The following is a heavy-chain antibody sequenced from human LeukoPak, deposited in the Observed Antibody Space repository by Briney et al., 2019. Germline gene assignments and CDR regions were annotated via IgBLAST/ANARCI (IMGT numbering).Heavy chain of an antibody. J-gene: IGHJ5*02. V-gene: IGHV4-34*01. CDR2: INHSGST. CDR3: ARVYGDYSRDWFDP. Sequence: SETLSLTCAVYGGSFSGYYWSWIRQPLGKGQEWIGEINHSGSTNYNPSLKSRVTISVDTSKNQFSLKLSSVTAADTAVYYCARVYGDYSRDWFDPWGQGTLVTVSS. CDR1: GGSFSGYY. D-gene: IGHD4-17*01.